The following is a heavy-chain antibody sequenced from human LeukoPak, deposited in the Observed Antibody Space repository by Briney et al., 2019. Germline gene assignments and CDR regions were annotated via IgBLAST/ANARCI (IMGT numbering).Heavy chain of an antibody. J-gene: IGHJ4*02. V-gene: IGHV3-23*01. CDR2: ITGSGGNT. CDR1: GFTFSNYA. Sequence: PGGSLRLSCAASGFTFSNYAMSWVRQAPGKGLEWVSAITGSGGNTYYADPVKGRFTISRDNSKNTLYLQMNSLRAEDTAVYYCAKWGDFDVLTGYYVPDFWGQGTLVTVSS. D-gene: IGHD3-9*01. CDR3: AKWGDFDVLTGYYVPDF.